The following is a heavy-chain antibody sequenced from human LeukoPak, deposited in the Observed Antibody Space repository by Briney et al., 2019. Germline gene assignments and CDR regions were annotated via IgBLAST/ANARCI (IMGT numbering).Heavy chain of an antibody. CDR1: GGTFSSYA. D-gene: IGHD2-2*01. CDR2: IIPIFGIA. V-gene: IGHV1-69*04. CDR3: ARPRYCSSTSGSFDY. Sequence: ASVKVSCKASGGTFSSYAISWVRQAPGQGLEWMGRIIPIFGIANYAQKFQGRVTITADKSTSTAYMELSSLRSEDTAVYYCARPRYCSSTSGSFDYWGQGTLVTVSS. J-gene: IGHJ4*02.